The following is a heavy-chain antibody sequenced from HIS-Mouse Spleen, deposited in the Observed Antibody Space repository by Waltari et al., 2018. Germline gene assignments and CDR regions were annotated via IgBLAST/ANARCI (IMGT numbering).Heavy chain of an antibody. CDR2: ISYDGSNK. CDR3: AKDNSYGYNWFDP. CDR1: GFTFSSYG. V-gene: IGHV3-30*18. D-gene: IGHD5-18*01. Sequence: QVQLVESGGGVVQPGRSLRLSCAASGFTFSSYGMHWVRRAPGKGLGWVAVISYDGSNKYYADSVKGRFTISRDNSKNTLYLQMNSLRAEDTTVYYCAKDNSYGYNWFDPWGQGTLVTVSS. J-gene: IGHJ5*02.